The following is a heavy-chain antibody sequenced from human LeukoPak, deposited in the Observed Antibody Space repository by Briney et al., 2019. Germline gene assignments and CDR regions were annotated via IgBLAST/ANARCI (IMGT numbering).Heavy chain of an antibody. CDR1: GFTFSSYG. D-gene: IGHD5-18*01. V-gene: IGHV3-33*01. CDR3: ARDGSNRPWIQLWFPDY. CDR2: IWYDGSNK. Sequence: GGSLRLSCAASGFTFSSYGMHWVRQAPGKGLEWVAVIWYDGSNKYYADSVKGRFTISRDNSKNTLYLQMNSLRAEDTAVYYCARDGSNRPWIQLWFPDYWGQGTLVTVSS. J-gene: IGHJ4*02.